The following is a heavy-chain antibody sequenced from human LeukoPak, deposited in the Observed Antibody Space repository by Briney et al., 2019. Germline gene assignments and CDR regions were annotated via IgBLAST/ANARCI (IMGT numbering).Heavy chain of an antibody. CDR2: IIPIFGTA. CDR3: ARAPVAMVFHLPDY. CDR1: GGTFSSYA. V-gene: IGHV1-69*01. J-gene: IGHJ4*02. D-gene: IGHD5-18*01. Sequence: SVKVSCKASGGTFSSYAISWVGQAPGQGLEWMGGIIPIFGTANYAQKFQGRVTITADESTSTAYMELSSLRSEDTAVYYCARAPVAMVFHLPDYWGQGTLVTVSS.